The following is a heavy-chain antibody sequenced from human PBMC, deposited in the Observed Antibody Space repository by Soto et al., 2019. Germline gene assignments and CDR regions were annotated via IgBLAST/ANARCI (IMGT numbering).Heavy chain of an antibody. Sequence: QITLKESGPTLVKPTQTLTLTCTFSGFSLSSTRMAVGWIRQPPGKALEWLALIYWDDDKRYSPFLKSRLTITKDPSKNPVVITMSNLDPVDTGRFYCSQIVVAGLGYYFDYWGQGTLVTVSS. D-gene: IGHD6-19*01. J-gene: IGHJ4*02. V-gene: IGHV2-5*02. CDR3: SQIVVAGLGYYFDY. CDR2: IYWDDDK. CDR1: GFSLSSTRMA.